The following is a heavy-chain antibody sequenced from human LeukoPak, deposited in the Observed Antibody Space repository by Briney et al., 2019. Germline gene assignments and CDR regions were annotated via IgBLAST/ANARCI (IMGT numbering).Heavy chain of an antibody. CDR2: INHSGST. V-gene: IGHV4-34*01. Sequence: XTXXVXXXSFSGYYWSWIRQPPGKGLEWIGEINHSGSTNYNPSLKSRVTISVDTSKNQFSLKLSSVTAADTAVYYCARGRRYYGSGTTGDYWGQGTLVTVSS. J-gene: IGHJ4*02. CDR3: ARGRRYYGSGTTGDY. CDR1: XXSFSGYY. D-gene: IGHD3-10*01.